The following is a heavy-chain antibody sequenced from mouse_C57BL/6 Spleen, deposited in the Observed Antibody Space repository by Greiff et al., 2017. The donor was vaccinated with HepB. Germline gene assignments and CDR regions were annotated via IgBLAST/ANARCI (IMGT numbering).Heavy chain of an antibody. CDR1: GYAFSSYW. CDR3: AKRSITTVEGYFDY. J-gene: IGHJ2*01. Sequence: QVQLQQSGAELVKPGASVKISCKASGYAFSSYWMNWVKQRPGKGLEWIGQIYPGDGDTNYNGKFKGKATLTADKSSSTAYMQLSSLTSEDSAVYFCAKRSITTVEGYFDYWGQGTTLTVSS. V-gene: IGHV1-80*01. D-gene: IGHD1-1*01. CDR2: IYPGDGDT.